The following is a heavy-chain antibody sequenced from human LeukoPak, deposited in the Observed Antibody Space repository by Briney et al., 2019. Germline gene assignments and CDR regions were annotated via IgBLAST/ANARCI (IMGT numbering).Heavy chain of an antibody. CDR2: IHSSGST. J-gene: IGHJ4*02. Sequence: SETPSLTCTVSGGSISSSNNYWGWVRQPPGEGLEWVGTIHSSGSTTYYNPSLKSRLTISVDTSKNQFSLKLSSVTAADTAVYYCARHEEEDGYNAKTIDSWGQGTLVTVSS. CDR3: ARHEEEDGYNAKTIDS. D-gene: IGHD5-24*01. V-gene: IGHV4-39*01. CDR1: GGSISSSNNY.